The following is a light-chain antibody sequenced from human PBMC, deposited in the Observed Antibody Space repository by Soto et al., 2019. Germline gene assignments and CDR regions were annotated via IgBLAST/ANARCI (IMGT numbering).Light chain of an antibody. CDR2: GAS. V-gene: IGKV3-15*01. CDR1: QSVSSGY. CDR3: QQYKNWPL. Sequence: EIVLTQSPGTLSLSPGERATLSCRASQSVSSGYLAWYQQKPGQAPRLLIYGASTRATGIPVRFSGSGFGTEFTLTISSLQSEDFAVYYCQQYKNWPLFGQGTRLEIK. J-gene: IGKJ5*01.